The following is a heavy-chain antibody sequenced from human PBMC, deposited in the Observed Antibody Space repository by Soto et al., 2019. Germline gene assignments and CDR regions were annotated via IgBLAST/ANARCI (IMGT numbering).Heavy chain of an antibody. D-gene: IGHD2-15*01. CDR3: ARGARGYCSGGSCYPNMRKGEKFDP. V-gene: IGHV1-2*04. CDR1: GYTFTGYY. CDR2: INPNSGGT. Sequence: ASVKVSCKASGYTFTGYYMHWVRQAPGQGLEWMGWINPNSGGTNYAQKFQGWVTMTRDTSISTAYMELSRLGSDDTAVYYCARGARGYCSGGSCYPNMRKGEKFDPWGQGTLVTVSS. J-gene: IGHJ5*02.